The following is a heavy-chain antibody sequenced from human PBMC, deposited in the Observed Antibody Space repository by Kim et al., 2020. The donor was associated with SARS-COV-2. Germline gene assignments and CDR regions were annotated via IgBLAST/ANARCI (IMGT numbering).Heavy chain of an antibody. Sequence: SETLSLTCAVYGGSFSGYYWSWIRQPPGKGLEWIGEINHSGSTNYNPSLKSRVTISVDTSKNQFSLKLSSVTAADTAVYYCAIDHRRGYYDSSGYYMHWGQGTVVTVSS. CDR1: GGSFSGYY. D-gene: IGHD3-22*01. J-gene: IGHJ4*02. V-gene: IGHV4-34*01. CDR3: AIDHRRGYYDSSGYYMH. CDR2: INHSGST.